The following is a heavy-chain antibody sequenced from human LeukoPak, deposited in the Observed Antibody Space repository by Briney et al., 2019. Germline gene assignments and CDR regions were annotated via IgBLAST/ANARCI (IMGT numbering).Heavy chain of an antibody. Sequence: ASVKVSCKASGYTFTGYYIHWVRQAPGQGLEWMGWINPNSGGTNYAQKFQGRVTMTRDTSISTAYMELSRLRSDDTAVYYCARVSNCGGDGYTFDYWGQGTLVTVSS. CDR3: ARVSNCGGDGYTFDY. J-gene: IGHJ4*02. CDR2: INPNSGGT. CDR1: GYTFTGYY. D-gene: IGHD2-21*02. V-gene: IGHV1-2*02.